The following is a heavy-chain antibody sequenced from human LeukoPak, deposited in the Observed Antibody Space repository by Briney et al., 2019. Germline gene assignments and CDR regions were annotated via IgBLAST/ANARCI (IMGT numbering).Heavy chain of an antibody. CDR1: GGSIRSGDYY. D-gene: IGHD2-2*01. Sequence: SQTLSLTCTVSGGSIRSGDYYWSWIRQPPGRGLEWIGYIYYTGSTNYSPSLESRVTTSIDMSKNQFSLKLSSVTAADTAVYYCARVEYQLLGRYYYYGMDVWGQGTTVTVSS. CDR2: IYYTGST. J-gene: IGHJ6*02. V-gene: IGHV4-30-4*01. CDR3: ARVEYQLLGRYYYYGMDV.